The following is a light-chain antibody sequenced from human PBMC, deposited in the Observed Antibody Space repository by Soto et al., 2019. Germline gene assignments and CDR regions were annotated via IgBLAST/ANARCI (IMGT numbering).Light chain of an antibody. CDR1: NIGSKS. Sequence: SYELTQPPSVSVAPGKTANITCGGNNIGSKSVHWYQQKPGQAPVLVISYDTDRPSGIHERYSGSNSGNPATLTISRVEAGDEADYYCQVWDSSSDPVVFGGGTKVTVL. CDR2: YDT. J-gene: IGLJ2*01. V-gene: IGLV3-21*04. CDR3: QVWDSSSDPVV.